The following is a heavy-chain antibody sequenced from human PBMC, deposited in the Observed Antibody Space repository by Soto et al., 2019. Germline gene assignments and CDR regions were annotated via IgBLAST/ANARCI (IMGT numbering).Heavy chain of an antibody. Sequence: TGGSLRLSCAASGFTFSSYAMSWVRQAPGKGLEWVSVISGSGGSTYYADSVKGRFTISRDNSKNTLYLQMSSLRAEDTAVYYWAKANSGLDYWGQGTLVTVSS. D-gene: IGHD6-19*01. J-gene: IGHJ4*02. V-gene: IGHV3-23*01. CDR2: ISGSGGST. CDR3: AKANSGLDY. CDR1: GFTFSSYA.